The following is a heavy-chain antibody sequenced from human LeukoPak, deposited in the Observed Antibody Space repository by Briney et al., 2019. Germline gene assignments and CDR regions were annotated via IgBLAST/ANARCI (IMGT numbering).Heavy chain of an antibody. CDR2: IYYSGST. D-gene: IGHD2-21*02. J-gene: IGHJ6*02. V-gene: IGHV4-30-4*01. CDR3: ARDYCGGDCSPHWYYYGMDV. CDR1: GGSISSGDYY. Sequence: SETLSLTCTVSGGSISSGDYYWSWIRQPPGKGLEWIGYIYYSGSTYYNPSLKSRVTISVDTSKNRFSLKLSSVTAADTAVYYCARDYCGGDCSPHWYYYGMDVWGQGTTVTVSS.